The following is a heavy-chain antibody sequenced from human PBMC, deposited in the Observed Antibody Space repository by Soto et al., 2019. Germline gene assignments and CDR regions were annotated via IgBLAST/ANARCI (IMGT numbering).Heavy chain of an antibody. CDR1: GGSISRGGYS. Sequence: QLQLQESGSGLVRPSQTLSLTCDVSGGSISRGGYSWGWIRQPPGKGLEWIGNTYHSGNTYYNPSLKSRINIPLDRSKNQFSLKPSSVNSADTAMYYCGSDGSSSALDYWGHGTLVTVCS. D-gene: IGHD2-15*01. CDR2: TYHSGNT. J-gene: IGHJ4*01. V-gene: IGHV4-30-2*01. CDR3: GSDGSSSALDY.